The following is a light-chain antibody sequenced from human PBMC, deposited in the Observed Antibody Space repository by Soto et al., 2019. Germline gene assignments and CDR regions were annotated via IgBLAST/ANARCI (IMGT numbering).Light chain of an antibody. Sequence: IVLTQSPAIMSLSPGESASLSCRASQSVSDYLAWYQQKPGQAPRLFIYDVSKRATGIPARFSGSGSGTDFTLPISSLEPEDFAVYFCQQRYDWPWTFGLGTKVEI. V-gene: IGKV3-11*01. CDR2: DVS. CDR3: QQRYDWPWT. CDR1: QSVSDY. J-gene: IGKJ1*01.